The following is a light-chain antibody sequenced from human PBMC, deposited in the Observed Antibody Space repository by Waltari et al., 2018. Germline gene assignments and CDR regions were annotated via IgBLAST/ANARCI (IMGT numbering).Light chain of an antibody. J-gene: IGKJ2*01. CDR3: QQYSSFST. V-gene: IGKV1-5*03. CDR1: QSVGTW. CDR2: MAS. Sequence: DFQRTQSPNPLPPSAGDRVTISCRASQSVGTWFAWYQQKPGKAPKLLIYMASSLDSGVPSRFSGSGSGTDFTLTISSLQPDDFATYSCQQYSSFSTFGQGTKV.